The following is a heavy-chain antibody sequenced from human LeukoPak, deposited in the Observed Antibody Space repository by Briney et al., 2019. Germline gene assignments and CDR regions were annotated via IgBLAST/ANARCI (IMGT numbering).Heavy chain of an antibody. V-gene: IGHV3-30*04. CDR1: GFTFSSYA. CDR3: ASSPGGSLDY. D-gene: IGHD1-26*01. CDR2: ISYDGRNK. Sequence: GGSLRLSCAASGFTFSSYAMHWVRQAPGKGLEGVAVISYDGRNKYYADSVKGRFTISRDNSKNTLYLQMNSLRAEDTAVYYCASSPGGSLDYWGQGTLVTVSS. J-gene: IGHJ4*02.